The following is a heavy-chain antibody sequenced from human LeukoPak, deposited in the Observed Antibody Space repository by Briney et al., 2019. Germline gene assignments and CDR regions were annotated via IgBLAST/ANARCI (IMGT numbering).Heavy chain of an antibody. CDR1: GFTFDDYA. V-gene: IGHV3-9*01. D-gene: IGHD6-13*01. CDR2: ISWNSGSI. Sequence: PGRSLRLSCAASGFTFDDYAMHWVRQAPGKGLEWVSGISWNSGSIGYADSVKGRFTIPRDNAKNSLYLQMNSLRAEDTALYYCAKDMQIAAAGSDNWFDPWGQGTLVTVSS. CDR3: AKDMQIAAAGSDNWFDP. J-gene: IGHJ5*02.